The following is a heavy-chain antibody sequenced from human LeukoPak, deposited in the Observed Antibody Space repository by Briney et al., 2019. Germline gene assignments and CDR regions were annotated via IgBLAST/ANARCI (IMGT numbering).Heavy chain of an antibody. CDR3: ARRPSLLGYCSGGSCQDVY. V-gene: IGHV5-51*01. CDR2: IYPGDSDT. Sequence: GESLKISCKGSGYSFTSYWIGWVRQMPGKGLEWMGIIYPGDSDTRYSPSFQGQVTISADKSISTAYLQWSSLKASDTAMYYCARRPSLLGYCSGGSCQDVYWGQGTLVTVSS. CDR1: GYSFTSYW. J-gene: IGHJ4*02. D-gene: IGHD2-15*01.